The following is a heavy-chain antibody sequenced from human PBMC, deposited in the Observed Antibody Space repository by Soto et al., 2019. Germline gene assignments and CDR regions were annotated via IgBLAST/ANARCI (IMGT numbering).Heavy chain of an antibody. Sequence: EVQLLESGGGFVQPGGSLRLSCAATGFTFSVYAMTWVRQAPGKGLEWVSAVTANGGSTYSADSVKGRFTISRDNYKNTLFLQMNSLRAEDTAVYYCASLGVGDWANYYYYYSMNVWGQGTTVTVSS. D-gene: IGHD2-21*02. CDR2: VTANGGST. V-gene: IGHV3-23*01. CDR3: ASLGVGDWANYYYYYSMNV. CDR1: GFTFSVYA. J-gene: IGHJ6*02.